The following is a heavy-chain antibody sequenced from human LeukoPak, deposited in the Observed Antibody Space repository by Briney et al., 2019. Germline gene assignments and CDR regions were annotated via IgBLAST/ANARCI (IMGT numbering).Heavy chain of an antibody. D-gene: IGHD5-18*01. V-gene: IGHV1-2*02. Sequence: ASVKVSCKASGYTFTDYYIHWVRQAPGQGLEWMGWINPNSGGTNYAQKFQGRVTMTRDTSISTAYMELSRLRSDDTAVYYCARSVDTATFDYWGQGTLVTVSS. CDR3: ARSVDTATFDY. J-gene: IGHJ4*02. CDR1: GYTFTDYY. CDR2: INPNSGGT.